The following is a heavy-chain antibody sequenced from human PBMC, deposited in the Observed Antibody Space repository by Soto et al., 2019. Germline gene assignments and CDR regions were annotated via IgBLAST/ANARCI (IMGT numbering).Heavy chain of an antibody. CDR1: EFTFSSYA. CDR2: ISGSGGST. D-gene: IGHD2-8*01. Sequence: EVQLLESGGGLVQPGGSLRLSCAASEFTFSSYAMSWVRQAPGKGLEWVSAISGSGGSTYYADSVKGRFTISRDNSKNTLYLQMNSLRAEDMAVYSCARRALDIVLMVYSYYFDYWGQGTLVTVSS. CDR3: ARRALDIVLMVYSYYFDY. V-gene: IGHV3-23*01. J-gene: IGHJ4*02.